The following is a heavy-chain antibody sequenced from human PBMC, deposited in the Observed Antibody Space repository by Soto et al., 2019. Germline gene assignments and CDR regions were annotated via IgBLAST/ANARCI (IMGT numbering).Heavy chain of an antibody. CDR1: GFTFSSYA. CDR2: ISYDGSNK. CDR3: ARDPSTRLDY. D-gene: IGHD4-17*01. V-gene: IGHV3-30-3*01. J-gene: IGHJ4*02. Sequence: GGSLRLSCAASGFTFSSYAMHWVRQAPGKGLEWVAVISYDGSNKYYADSVKGRFTISRDNSKNTLYPQMNSLRAEDTAVYYCARDPSTRLDYWGQGTLVTVSS.